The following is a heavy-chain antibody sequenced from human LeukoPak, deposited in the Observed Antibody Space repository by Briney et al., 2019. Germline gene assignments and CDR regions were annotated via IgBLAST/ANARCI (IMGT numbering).Heavy chain of an antibody. Sequence: AGSLRLSCAASGFNLSYYSMNWVRQAPGGGLEWVSYLSNSSATRYYADSVKGRFTISRDNAKNSLYLQMNSLRDEDTAVYFCARDSAPRARDSSLDYWGQGTLVTVSS. CDR3: ARDSAPRARDSSLDY. V-gene: IGHV3-48*02. D-gene: IGHD3-22*01. J-gene: IGHJ4*02. CDR1: GFNLSYYS. CDR2: LSNSSATR.